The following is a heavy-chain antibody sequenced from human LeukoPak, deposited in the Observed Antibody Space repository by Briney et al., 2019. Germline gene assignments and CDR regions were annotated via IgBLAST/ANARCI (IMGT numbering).Heavy chain of an antibody. CDR3: ARDRTTISDAFDI. Sequence: PGGSLRLSCAASGFTFSSYSMNWVRQAPGKGLELVSSISSSSSYIYYADSVKGRFTISRDNAKNSLYLQMNSLRAEDTAVYYCARDRTTISDAFDIWGQGTMVTVSS. CDR2: ISSSSSYI. CDR1: GFTFSSYS. J-gene: IGHJ3*02. D-gene: IGHD3-9*01. V-gene: IGHV3-21*01.